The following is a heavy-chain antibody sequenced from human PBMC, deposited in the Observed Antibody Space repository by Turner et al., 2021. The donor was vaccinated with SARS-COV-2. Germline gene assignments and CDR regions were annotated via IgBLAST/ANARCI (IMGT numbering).Heavy chain of an antibody. J-gene: IGHJ4*02. Sequence: ALLLESWGGVVQPGTSLRLSCAASGFTFSSYAMSWVRQGPGKGLEWVSAISGRGGSTYYAASVKGRFTISRDNSKNTLYLQMNGLRAEDTAVYYCAQAGLEISSHFDYWGQGNLVTVSS. D-gene: IGHD3-3*01. CDR2: ISGRGGST. CDR1: GFTFSSYA. V-gene: IGHV3-23*01. CDR3: AQAGLEISSHFDY.